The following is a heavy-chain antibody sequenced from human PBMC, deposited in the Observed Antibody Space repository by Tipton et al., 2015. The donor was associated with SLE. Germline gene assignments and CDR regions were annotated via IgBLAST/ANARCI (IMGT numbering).Heavy chain of an antibody. V-gene: IGHV3-15*01. Sequence: SLRLSCAASGFSFNIAWMSWVRQAPGKGLEWVGRIKSKTDGGTTDYAAAVIGRFTISRDDSKSIAYLQMNSLKTEDTAVYYCTRDPQPSYWGQGTLVTVSS. CDR3: TRDPQPSY. CDR1: GFSFNIAW. J-gene: IGHJ4*02. CDR2: IKSKTDGGTT. D-gene: IGHD1-14*01.